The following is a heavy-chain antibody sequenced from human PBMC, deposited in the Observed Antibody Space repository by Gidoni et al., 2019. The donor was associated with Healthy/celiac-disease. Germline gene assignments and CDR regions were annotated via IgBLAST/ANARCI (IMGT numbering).Heavy chain of an antibody. Sequence: QVQLQESGPGLVKPSETLSLTCTVSGGSISSYYWSWIRQPAGKGLEWIGRIYTSGSTNYNPSLKSRVTMSVDTSKNQFSLKLSSVTAADTAVYYCARDWGFSGSPPSYFDYWGQGTLVTVSS. V-gene: IGHV4-4*07. D-gene: IGHD3-16*01. CDR1: GGSISSYY. CDR3: ARDWGFSGSPPSYFDY. CDR2: IYTSGST. J-gene: IGHJ4*02.